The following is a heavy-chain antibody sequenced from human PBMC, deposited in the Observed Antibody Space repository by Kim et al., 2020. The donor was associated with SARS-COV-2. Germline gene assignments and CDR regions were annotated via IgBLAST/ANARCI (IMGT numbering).Heavy chain of an antibody. Sequence: GSETYDVDSVKGRFTISRDNADNSLYLEMNSLRDDDMAVYYCAKGHLEMDICGQGTTVTVSS. J-gene: IGHJ6*02. CDR3: AKGHLEMDI. V-gene: IGHV3-7*01. CDR2: GSET.